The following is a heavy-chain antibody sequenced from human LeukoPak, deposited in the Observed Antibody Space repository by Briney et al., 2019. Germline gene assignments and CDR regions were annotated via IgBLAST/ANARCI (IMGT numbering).Heavy chain of an antibody. CDR2: IIPIFGTA. CDR3: AQLEGYCSSTSCGEGNWFDP. D-gene: IGHD2-2*01. Sequence: GASVKVSCKASGGTFSSYAISWVRQAPGQGLEWMGGIIPIFGTANYAQKFQGRVTITTDESTSTAYMELSSLRSEDTAVYYCAQLEGYCSSTSCGEGNWFDPWGQGTLVTVSS. CDR1: GGTFSSYA. J-gene: IGHJ5*02. V-gene: IGHV1-69*05.